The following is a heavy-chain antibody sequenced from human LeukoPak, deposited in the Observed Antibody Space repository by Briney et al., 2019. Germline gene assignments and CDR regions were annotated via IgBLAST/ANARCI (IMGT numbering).Heavy chain of an antibody. CDR2: ISGSGGST. J-gene: IGHJ4*02. D-gene: IGHD6-13*01. CDR1: GFTFSSYA. V-gene: IGHV3-23*01. Sequence: GGSLRLSCAASGFTFSSYAMSWVRQAPGKGLEWVSAISGSGGSTYYADSVKGRFTISRDNSKNTLYLQMNSLRAEDTAVYYCVRAVAGPNSHFDYWGQGTLVTVSS. CDR3: VRAVAGPNSHFDY.